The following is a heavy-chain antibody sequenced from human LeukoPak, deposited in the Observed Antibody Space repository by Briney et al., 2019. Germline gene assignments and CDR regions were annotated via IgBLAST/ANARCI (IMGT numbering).Heavy chain of an antibody. V-gene: IGHV3-43D*04. Sequence: QPGGSLRLSCAASGFTFDDYAMHWVRQAPGKGLEWVSLISLDGGSTYYADSVKGRFTISRDNSKNSLYLQMNSLRAEATALYYCAKDGDCSGGRCYYYYYYSMAVWGKGTTVTVSS. CDR3: AKDGDCSGGRCYYYYYYSMAV. CDR2: ISLDGGST. J-gene: IGHJ6*03. CDR1: GFTFDDYA. D-gene: IGHD2-15*01.